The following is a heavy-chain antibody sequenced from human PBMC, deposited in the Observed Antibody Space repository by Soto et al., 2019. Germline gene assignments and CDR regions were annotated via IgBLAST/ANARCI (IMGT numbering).Heavy chain of an antibody. CDR1: GFTFSSYG. V-gene: IGHV3-30*18. Sequence: GGSLRLSCAASGFTFSSYGMHWVRQAPGKGLEWVAVISYDGSNKYYADSVKGRFTISRDNSKNTLYLQMNSLRAEDTAVYYCAKALPDDSSGYYPDYWGQGTLVTVSS. CDR2: ISYDGSNK. J-gene: IGHJ4*02. CDR3: AKALPDDSSGYYPDY. D-gene: IGHD3-22*01.